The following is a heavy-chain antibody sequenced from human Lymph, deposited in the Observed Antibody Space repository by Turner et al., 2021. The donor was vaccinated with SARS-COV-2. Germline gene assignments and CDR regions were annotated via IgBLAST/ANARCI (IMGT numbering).Heavy chain of an antibody. D-gene: IGHD3-22*01. CDR3: AKGVRGAMIVVVIPYFDY. V-gene: IGHV3-23*01. CDR1: GFTFSSYA. J-gene: IGHJ4*02. CDR2: ISGSCGDT. Sequence: EVQLLESGGGWVQPGGSLRRSCAAAGFTFSSYAMSLVRQAPGKGLEWVSAISGSCGDTYYADSVKGRFTISRDNSKNTLYLQMNSLRAEDTAVYYCAKGVRGAMIVVVIPYFDYWGQGTLVTVSS.